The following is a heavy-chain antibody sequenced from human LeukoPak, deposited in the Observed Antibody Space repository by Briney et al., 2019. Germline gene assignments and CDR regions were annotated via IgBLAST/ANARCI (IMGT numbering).Heavy chain of an antibody. D-gene: IGHD3-22*01. CDR1: GFTFSSYS. Sequence: GGSLRLSCAAAGFTFSSYSMNWVRQAPGKGLEWVSGISWNSGSIGYADSVKGRFTISRDNAKNSLYLQMNSLRAEDTALYYCAKDMETYYYDSSGYFSRPGDWGQGTLVTVSS. CDR3: AKDMETYYYDSSGYFSRPGD. CDR2: ISWNSGSI. V-gene: IGHV3-9*01. J-gene: IGHJ4*02.